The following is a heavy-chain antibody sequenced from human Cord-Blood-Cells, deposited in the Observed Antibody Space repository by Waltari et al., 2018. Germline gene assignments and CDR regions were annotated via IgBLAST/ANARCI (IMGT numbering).Heavy chain of an antibody. CDR1: GGSFSGYY. CDR3: ASITHYYDSSGYYEYFQH. CDR2: INHSGST. V-gene: IGHV4-34*01. J-gene: IGHJ1*01. D-gene: IGHD3-22*01. Sequence: QVQLQQWGAGLLKPSETLSLTCAVYGGSFSGYYWSWIRQPPGKWLEWIGEINHSGSTNYNPSLKRRVTISVDTSKNQCSLKLSSVTAAYTAVYYCASITHYYDSSGYYEYFQHWGQGTLVTVAS.